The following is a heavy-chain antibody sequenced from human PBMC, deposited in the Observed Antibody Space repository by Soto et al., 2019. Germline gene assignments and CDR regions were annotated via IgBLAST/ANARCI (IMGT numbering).Heavy chain of an antibody. J-gene: IGHJ4*02. CDR1: GGSFSGYY. CDR3: ARGAVKSGWRKASSGRNYFDY. V-gene: IGHV4-34*01. CDR2: INHSGST. Sequence: SETLSLTCAVYGGSFSGYYWSWIRQPPGKGLEWIGEINHSGSTNYNPSLKSRVTISVDTSKNQFSLKLSSVTAADTAVYYCARGAVKSGWRKASSGRNYFDYWGQGTLVTVSS. D-gene: IGHD6-19*01.